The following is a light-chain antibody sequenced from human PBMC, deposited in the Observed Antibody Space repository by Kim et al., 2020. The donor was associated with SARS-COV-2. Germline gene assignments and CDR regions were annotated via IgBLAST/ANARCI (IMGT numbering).Light chain of an antibody. CDR3: QTWGTGPV. V-gene: IGLV4-69*01. J-gene: IGLJ3*02. CDR1: SGNSSYA. Sequence: GASVKLTCTLSSGNSSYAIAWHRQQPEKGPRYLMKLNSDGSHSKGDGIPDRFSGSSSGAERYLTISSLQSEDEADYYCQTWGTGPVFGGGTQLTVL. CDR2: LNSDGSH.